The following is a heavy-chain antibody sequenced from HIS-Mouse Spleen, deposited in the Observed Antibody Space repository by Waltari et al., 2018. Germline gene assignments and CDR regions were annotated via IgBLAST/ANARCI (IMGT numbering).Heavy chain of an antibody. CDR3: AREIPYSSSWYDWYFDL. CDR2: IYYSGRT. V-gene: IGHV4-39*07. Sequence: QLQLQESGPGPVKPSETLSLTCTVSGGSISSSSYYWGWIRQPPGKGREWIGSIYYSGRTISNPSLKGRVTISVDTSKNQCSLKLSSVTAADTAVYYCAREIPYSSSWYDWYFDLWGRGTLVTVSS. CDR1: GGSISSSSYY. J-gene: IGHJ2*01. D-gene: IGHD6-13*01.